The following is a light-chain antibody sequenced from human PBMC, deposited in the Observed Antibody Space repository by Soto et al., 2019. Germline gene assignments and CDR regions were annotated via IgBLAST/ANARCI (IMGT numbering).Light chain of an antibody. V-gene: IGKV3-20*01. Sequence: DIVLTQSPGTLSLSPGERVTLSCRTSQSVSSIYLAWYQQKPGQAPRPLIYGASSRATGIPDRFSGSGSGTDFTLTISRLEPEDFAVYFCQHYGSSSWTFGQGTKVEIK. CDR2: GAS. CDR3: QHYGSSSWT. CDR1: QSVSSIY. J-gene: IGKJ1*01.